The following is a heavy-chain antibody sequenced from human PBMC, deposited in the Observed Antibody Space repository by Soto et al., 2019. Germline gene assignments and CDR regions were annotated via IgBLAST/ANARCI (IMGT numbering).Heavy chain of an antibody. Sequence: EVQLVESGGGLVKPGGSLRLSCAASGFTFSNAGMNWVRQAPGKGLEWVGLIKKQADGGTTEYAAPLQGRFTIARDESENTRHRQMSILQTEDTAAYYCRNQWLDWGQGTLVTVSS. CDR2: IKKQADGGTT. V-gene: IGHV3-15*01. CDR1: GFTFSNAG. D-gene: IGHD6-19*01. J-gene: IGHJ4*02. CDR3: RNQWLD.